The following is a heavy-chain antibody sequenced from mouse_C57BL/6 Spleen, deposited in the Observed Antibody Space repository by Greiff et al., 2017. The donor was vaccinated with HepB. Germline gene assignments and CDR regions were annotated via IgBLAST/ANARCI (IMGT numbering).Heavy chain of an antibody. CDR2: ISYDGSN. Sequence: DVQLQESGPGLVKPSQSLSLTCSVTGYSITSGYYWNWIRQFPGNQLEWMGYISYDGSNNYNPSLKNRTSITRDTSKNQFFLKLNSVTNEDTATYYCAREGSGCAYWGQGTLVTVSA. V-gene: IGHV3-6*01. D-gene: IGHD3-1*01. CDR3: AREGSGCAY. CDR1: GYSITSGYY. J-gene: IGHJ3*01.